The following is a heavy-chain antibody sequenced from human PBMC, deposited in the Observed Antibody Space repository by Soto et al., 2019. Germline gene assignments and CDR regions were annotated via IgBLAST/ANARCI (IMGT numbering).Heavy chain of an antibody. CDR2: IIPIFGTA. V-gene: IGHV1-69*01. CDR3: ASPAPSTMVRGVGDDAFDI. J-gene: IGHJ3*02. D-gene: IGHD3-10*01. Sequence: QVQLVQSGAEVKKPGSSVKVSCKASGGTFSSYAISWVRQAPGQGLEWMGGIIPIFGTANYAQKFQGRVTITADESTSTAYMELSSLRAEDTAVYYCASPAPSTMVRGVGDDAFDIWGQGTMVTVSS. CDR1: GGTFSSYA.